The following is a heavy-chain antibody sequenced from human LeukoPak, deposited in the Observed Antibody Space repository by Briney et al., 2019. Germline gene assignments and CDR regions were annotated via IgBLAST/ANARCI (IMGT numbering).Heavy chain of an antibody. D-gene: IGHD5-12*01. CDR3: ARVAGYPNYYFDY. J-gene: IGHJ4*02. Sequence: SQTPSLTCTVSGGSISSGGYYWSWIRQHPGKGLEWIGYIYYSGSTYYNPSLKSRVTISVDTSKNQFSLKLSSVTAADTAVYYCARVAGYPNYYFDYWGQGTLVTVSS. V-gene: IGHV4-31*03. CDR1: GGSISSGGYY. CDR2: IYYSGST.